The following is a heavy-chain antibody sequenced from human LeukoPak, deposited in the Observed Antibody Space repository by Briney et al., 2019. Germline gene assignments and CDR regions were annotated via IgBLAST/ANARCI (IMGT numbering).Heavy chain of an antibody. Sequence: PSETLSLTCSVSGGSITGDNYYWGWLRQPPGKGLEWIGSIYYSGSTNYNPLFRSPVTISVDTSKNQFSLKLNSISVADTAVYYCARIYYSYYHMDVWSKGTTATTSS. CDR2: IYYSGST. J-gene: IGHJ6*03. V-gene: IGHV4-39*01. CDR3: ARIYYSYYHMDV. CDR1: GGSITGDNYY.